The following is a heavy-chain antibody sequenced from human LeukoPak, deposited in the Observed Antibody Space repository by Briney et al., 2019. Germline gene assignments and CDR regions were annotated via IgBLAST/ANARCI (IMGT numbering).Heavy chain of an antibody. Sequence: SETLSLTCSIPGYSISSGYFWGWIRQPPGKGLEWIGNIHHDGITYYNPSLKSRVTISLDPSKNQFSLKLTSVAAADTALYHCARVHYYDASDYSTSNWFDPWGQGTLVTVSS. CDR3: ARVHYYDASDYSTSNWFDP. D-gene: IGHD3-22*01. CDR2: IHHDGIT. J-gene: IGHJ5*02. CDR1: GYSISSGYF. V-gene: IGHV4-38-2*02.